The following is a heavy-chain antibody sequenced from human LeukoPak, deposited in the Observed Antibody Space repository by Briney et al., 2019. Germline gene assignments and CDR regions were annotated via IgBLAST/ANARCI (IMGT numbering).Heavy chain of an antibody. CDR1: EFNVSKNY. Sequence: GESLKISCAASEFNVSKNYMGWIRQAPGKGLEWVSIINSGGNTDHADSVKGRFAISRSKSKNTLFLQMNSLRVEDTAVYYCASAYCCGSGNYDYWGQGTLVTVSS. J-gene: IGHJ4*02. V-gene: IGHV3-66*01. D-gene: IGHD3-10*01. CDR3: ASAYCCGSGNYDY. CDR2: INSGGNT.